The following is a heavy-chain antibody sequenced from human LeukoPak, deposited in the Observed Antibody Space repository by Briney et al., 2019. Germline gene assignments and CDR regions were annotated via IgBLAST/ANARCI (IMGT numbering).Heavy chain of an antibody. D-gene: IGHD6-19*01. CDR1: GFTFSDYY. V-gene: IGHV3-11*01. CDR3: AKTTVGYSSGRYPGWPADC. CDR2: ISSSGSTI. Sequence: GGSLRLSCAASGFTFSDYYMSWIRQAPGKGLEWVSYISSSGSTIYYADSVKGRFTISRDNAKNSLYLQMNSLRAEDTAVYYCAKTTVGYSSGRYPGWPADCWGQGTLVTVSS. J-gene: IGHJ4*02.